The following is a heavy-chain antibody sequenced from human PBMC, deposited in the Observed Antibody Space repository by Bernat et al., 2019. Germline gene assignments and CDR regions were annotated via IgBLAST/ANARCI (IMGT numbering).Heavy chain of an antibody. D-gene: IGHD3-16*01. CDR2: ISSSGSTI. CDR1: GFTFSSYE. J-gene: IGHJ4*02. V-gene: IGHV3-48*03. CDR3: ASGGPVWGTKFDY. Sequence: EVQLVESGGGLVQPGGSLRLSCAASGFTFSSYEMNWVRQAPGKGLEWVSYISSSGSTIYYADSVKGRFTISRDNAKNSLYLQMNSLRAEDTAVYYCASGGPVWGTKFDYWGQGTLVTVSS.